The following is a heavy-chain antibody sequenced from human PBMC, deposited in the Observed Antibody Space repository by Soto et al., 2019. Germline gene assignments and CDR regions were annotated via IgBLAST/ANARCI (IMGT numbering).Heavy chain of an antibody. J-gene: IGHJ5*02. CDR1: GGSFSGYY. V-gene: IGHV4-34*01. CDR3: ARATLAYSSSELDP. CDR2: INHSGST. Sequence: QVQLQQWGAGLLKPSETLSLTCAVYGGSFSGYYWSWIRQPLGKGLEWIGEINHSGSTNYNPSLKSRVTISVDTSKNQFSLKLSSVTAADTAVYYCARATLAYSSSELDPWGQGTLVTVSS. D-gene: IGHD6-6*01.